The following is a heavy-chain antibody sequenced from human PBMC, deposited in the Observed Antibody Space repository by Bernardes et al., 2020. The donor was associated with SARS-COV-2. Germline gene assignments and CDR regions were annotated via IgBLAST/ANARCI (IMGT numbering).Heavy chain of an antibody. D-gene: IGHD3-22*01. CDR3: ARVPWSYYYDSSGYYRPEAFDI. Sequence: GGSLRLSCAASGFTFSSYEMNWVRQAPGKGLEWVSYISSSGSTIYYADSVKGRFTISRDNAKNSLYLQMNSLRAEDTAVYYCARVPWSYYYDSSGYYRPEAFDIWGQGTMVTVSS. J-gene: IGHJ3*02. CDR2: ISSSGSTI. V-gene: IGHV3-48*03. CDR1: GFTFSSYE.